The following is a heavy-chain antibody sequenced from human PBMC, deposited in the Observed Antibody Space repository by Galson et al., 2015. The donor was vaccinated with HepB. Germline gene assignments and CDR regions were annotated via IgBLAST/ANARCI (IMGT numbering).Heavy chain of an antibody. V-gene: IGHV3-9*01. D-gene: IGHD4-17*01. J-gene: IGHJ4*02. CDR2: ISWNSGSI. CDR3: AKGSYGDYEMDY. Sequence: SLRLSCAASGFTFDDYAMHWVRQAPGKGLEWVSGISWNSGSIGYADSVKGRFTISRDNAKNSLYLQMNSLRAEDTALYYCAKGSYGDYEMDYWGQGTLVTVSS. CDR1: GFTFDDYA.